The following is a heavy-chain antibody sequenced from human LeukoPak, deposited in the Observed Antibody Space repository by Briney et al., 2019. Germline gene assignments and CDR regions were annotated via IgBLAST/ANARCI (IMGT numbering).Heavy chain of an antibody. CDR3: ARDFGGSYLFDY. Sequence: GGSLRLSCTASGFTFSTYSMNWVRQAPGKGLEWVSSISSGSSYIYYAESVKGRFTISRDNAKNSLYLQMNSLRAEDTAVYYCARDFGGSYLFDYWGQGTLDTDSS. V-gene: IGHV3-21*01. CDR1: GFTFSTYS. CDR2: ISSGSSYI. D-gene: IGHD1-26*01. J-gene: IGHJ4*02.